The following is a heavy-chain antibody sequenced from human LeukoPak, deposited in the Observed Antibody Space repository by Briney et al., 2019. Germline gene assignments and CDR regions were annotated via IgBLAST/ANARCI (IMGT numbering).Heavy chain of an antibody. J-gene: IGHJ4*02. CDR1: GFTFSSYG. V-gene: IGHV3-30*03. CDR3: ARDDLYYGSGSYYKMGFDY. D-gene: IGHD3-10*01. CDR2: ISYDGYTK. Sequence: PGGSLRLSCAASGFTFSSYGMHWVRQAPGKGLEWVAVISYDGYTKYYADSVKGRFTISRDNSKNTLYLQMNSLRAEDTAVYYCARDDLYYGSGSYYKMGFDYWGQGTLVTVSS.